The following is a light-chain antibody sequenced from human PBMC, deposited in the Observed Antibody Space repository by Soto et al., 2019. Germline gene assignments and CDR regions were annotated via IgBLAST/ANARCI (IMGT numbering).Light chain of an antibody. CDR1: QSVSSN. J-gene: IGKJ1*01. CDR3: QQCGSSLRT. V-gene: IGKV3-20*01. CDR2: GTS. Sequence: EIVVTQSPATLSVSPWERATLPCRASQSVSSNLAWYQQNPGQAPRLLIYGTSSRATAIPDRFSGSGSGTDFTLTISRLEPEDFAVYYCQQCGSSLRTFGQGTKVDI.